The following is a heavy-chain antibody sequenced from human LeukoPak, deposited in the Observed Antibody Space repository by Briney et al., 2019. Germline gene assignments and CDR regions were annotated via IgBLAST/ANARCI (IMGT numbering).Heavy chain of an antibody. CDR1: GGSFSGYY. J-gene: IGHJ6*03. Sequence: SETLSLTCAVYGGSFSGYYWSWIRQPPGKGLEWIGEINHSGSTNYNPSLKSRVTISVDTSKNQFSLKLSSVTAADTAVYYCARVSYDRGYYYYYYMDVWGKGTTVTVSS. D-gene: IGHD3-22*01. CDR3: ARVSYDRGYYYYYYMDV. CDR2: INHSGST. V-gene: IGHV4-34*01.